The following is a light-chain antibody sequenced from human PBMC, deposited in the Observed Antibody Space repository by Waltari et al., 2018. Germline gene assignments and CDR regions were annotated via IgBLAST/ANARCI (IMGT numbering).Light chain of an antibody. CDR3: QQYYSSSFT. Sequence: DIVMTQSPDSLAVSLGERATINCKSIQSVLWSSNNKNYLAWYQQKPGQPPKLLISGASTRESGVPDRFSGSGSGTDFTLTISSLQAEDVAFYYCQQYYSSSFTFGPGTKVDIK. V-gene: IGKV4-1*01. J-gene: IGKJ3*01. CDR2: GAS. CDR1: QSVLWSSNNKNY.